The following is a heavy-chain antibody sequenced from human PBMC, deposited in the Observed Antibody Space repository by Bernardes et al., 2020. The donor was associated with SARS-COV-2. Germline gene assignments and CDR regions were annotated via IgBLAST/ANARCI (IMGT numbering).Heavy chain of an antibody. Sequence: ASVKVSCKASGYTFTSYAMHWVRQAPGQRLEWMGWINAGNGNTKYSQKFQGRVTITRDTSASTAYMELSSLRSEDTAVYYCARFRIAAAGTRSYYYYGMDVWGQGTTVTVSS. D-gene: IGHD6-13*01. CDR2: INAGNGNT. CDR3: ARFRIAAAGTRSYYYYGMDV. J-gene: IGHJ6*02. CDR1: GYTFTSYA. V-gene: IGHV1-3*01.